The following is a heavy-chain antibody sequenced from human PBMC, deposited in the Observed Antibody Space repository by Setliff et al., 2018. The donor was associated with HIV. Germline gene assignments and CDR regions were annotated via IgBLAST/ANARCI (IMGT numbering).Heavy chain of an antibody. J-gene: IGHJ4*02. V-gene: IGHV1-2*02. CDR3: ARQLSNSLDY. Sequence: ASVKVSCKSSGYTFTDYFMHWVRQAPGQGLEWMGWINPNTGDTKIPQSFQGRVTMTRDTSINTAYMELSGLRSDDTAMYYCARQLSNSLDYWGQGTLVTVSS. CDR1: GYTFTDYF. D-gene: IGHD7-27*01. CDR2: INPNTGDT.